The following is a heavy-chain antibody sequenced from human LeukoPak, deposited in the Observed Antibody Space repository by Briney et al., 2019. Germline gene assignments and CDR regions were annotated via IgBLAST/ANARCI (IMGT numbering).Heavy chain of an antibody. Sequence: GGSLRLSCAASGFTFSSYGMHWVRQAPGKGLEWVAVISYDGSNKYYADSVKGRFTISRDNSKNTLYLQMNSLRAEDTAVYYCASLYGGNSGYYYYGMDVWGQGTTVTVSS. CDR2: ISYDGSNK. CDR3: ASLYGGNSGYYYYGMDV. V-gene: IGHV3-30*03. D-gene: IGHD4-23*01. CDR1: GFTFSSYG. J-gene: IGHJ6*02.